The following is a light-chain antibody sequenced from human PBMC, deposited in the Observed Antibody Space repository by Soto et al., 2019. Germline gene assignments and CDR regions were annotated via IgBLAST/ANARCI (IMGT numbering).Light chain of an antibody. CDR3: SSFAGSNNLFV. J-gene: IGLJ1*01. CDR2: EVS. V-gene: IGLV2-8*01. Sequence: QSVLTQPPSASGSPGQSVTISCTGTSSDVGGYNYVSWYQQHPGKAPKFMIYEVSKRPSGVPDRFSGSKSGNTASLTVSGLQAEDEADYYCSSFAGSNNLFVFGTGTKLTVL. CDR1: SSDVGGYNY.